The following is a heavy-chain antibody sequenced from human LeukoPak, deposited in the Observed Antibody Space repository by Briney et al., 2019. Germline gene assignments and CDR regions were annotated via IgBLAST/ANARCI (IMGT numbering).Heavy chain of an antibody. Sequence: SRTLSLTCAVSGGSISSSNWWSWVRQPPGKGLEWIGEIYHSGSTNYNPSLKSRVTISVGKPKNQFSLKLSSVTAADTAVYYCAKIMGRRYCTSTSCRGDWFDPWGQGTLVTVSS. D-gene: IGHD2-2*01. CDR2: IYHSGST. V-gene: IGHV4-4*02. CDR1: GGSISSSNW. CDR3: AKIMGRRYCTSTSCRGDWFDP. J-gene: IGHJ5*02.